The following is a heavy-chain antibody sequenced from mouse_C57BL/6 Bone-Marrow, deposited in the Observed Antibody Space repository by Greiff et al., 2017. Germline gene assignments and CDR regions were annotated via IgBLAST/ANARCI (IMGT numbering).Heavy chain of an antibody. V-gene: IGHV1-72*01. Sequence: YFTHWVKQRPGRGLEWIGRIDPNSGGTKYNEKFKSKATLTVDKPSSTAYMQLSSLTSEDSAVYYCASTPYSKNAMDYWGQGTSVTVSS. CDR3: ASTPYSKNAMDY. D-gene: IGHD2-5*01. J-gene: IGHJ4*01. CDR2: IDPNSGGT. CDR1: YF.